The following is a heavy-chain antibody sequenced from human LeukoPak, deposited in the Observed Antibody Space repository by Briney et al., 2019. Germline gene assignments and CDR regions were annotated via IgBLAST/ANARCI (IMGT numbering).Heavy chain of an antibody. CDR3: ARGVHNYQDFDY. D-gene: IGHD4-4*01. J-gene: IGHJ4*02. V-gene: IGHV4-34*01. CDR2: INHSGST. Sequence: SETLSLTCAVYGGSFSVYYWSWIRQPPGKGLEWIGEINHSGSTNYNPSLKSRVTISVDTSKNQFSLKLSSVTAADTAVYYCARGVHNYQDFDYWGQGTLVTVSS. CDR1: GGSFSVYY.